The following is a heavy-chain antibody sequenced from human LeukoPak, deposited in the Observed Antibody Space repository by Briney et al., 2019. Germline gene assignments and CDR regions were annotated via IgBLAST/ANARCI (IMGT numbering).Heavy chain of an antibody. CDR1: GFTFSSYS. Sequence: LSGGSLRLSCAASGFTFSSYSMNWVRQAPGKGLEWVSYISSSSSTIYYADSVKGRFTISRDNAKNSLYLQMNSLRAEDTAVYYCARDPRIYYYDSSGPYYFDYWGQGTLVTVSS. D-gene: IGHD3-22*01. CDR3: ARDPRIYYYDSSGPYYFDY. V-gene: IGHV3-48*04. J-gene: IGHJ4*02. CDR2: ISSSSSTI.